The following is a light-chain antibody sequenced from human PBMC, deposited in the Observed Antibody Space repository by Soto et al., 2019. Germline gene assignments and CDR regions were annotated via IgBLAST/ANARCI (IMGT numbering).Light chain of an antibody. J-gene: IGKJ3*01. V-gene: IGKV3-15*01. CDR3: QQYNTWPLT. CDR1: QSISSW. Sequence: MTQSPSTLSASVGDRVTITCRASQSISSWLAWYQQKPGQAPRLLIYDASTRATGIPARFSGSGSGTEFTLTISSLQSEDFAVYYCQQYNTWPLTFGPGTKVDIK. CDR2: DAS.